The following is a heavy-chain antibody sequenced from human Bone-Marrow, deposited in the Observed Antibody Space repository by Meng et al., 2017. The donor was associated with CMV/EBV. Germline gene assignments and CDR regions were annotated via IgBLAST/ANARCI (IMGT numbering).Heavy chain of an antibody. Sequence: GESLKISCAASEFTFNNYDMSWVRQAPGKGLEWVAGISSTGGSTYYADAVKGRFAISRDNSKNMVHLQMNSLRGGDTAEYYCAKGRGGFFYYGVDVWGQGTTVTVSS. D-gene: IGHD1-26*01. CDR3: AKGRGGFFYYGVDV. V-gene: IGHV3-23*01. CDR1: EFTFNNYD. J-gene: IGHJ6*02. CDR2: ISSTGGST.